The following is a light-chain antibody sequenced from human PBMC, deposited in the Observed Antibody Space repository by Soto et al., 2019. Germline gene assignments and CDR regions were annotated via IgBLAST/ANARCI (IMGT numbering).Light chain of an antibody. J-gene: IGKJ1*01. CDR2: DTS. Sequence: DIVLTQSPVFLSLSPGARAALCCRASQSVRSTYLGWYQHKPGQTPRLLIYDTSTRATGVPARFSGSRSGPEFTLTISSLQPDDFATYYCQQYNSYSFGQGTKVDIK. CDR1: QSVRSTY. V-gene: IGKV3-20*01. CDR3: QQYNSYS.